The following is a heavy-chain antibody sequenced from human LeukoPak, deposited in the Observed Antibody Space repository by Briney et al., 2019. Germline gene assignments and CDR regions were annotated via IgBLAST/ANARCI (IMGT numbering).Heavy chain of an antibody. V-gene: IGHV4-59*01. J-gene: IGHJ4*02. D-gene: IGHD3-9*01. CDR2: IYHSGST. Sequence: ASETLSLTCTDSGGSISHYYWTWIRQPPGKGLEWIGYIYHSGSTYYNPSLKSRVTISVDTSKNQFSLKLSSVTAADTAVYFCAKSGNPYDFLTSWGQGTLVTVSS. CDR3: AKSGNPYDFLTS. CDR1: GGSISHYY.